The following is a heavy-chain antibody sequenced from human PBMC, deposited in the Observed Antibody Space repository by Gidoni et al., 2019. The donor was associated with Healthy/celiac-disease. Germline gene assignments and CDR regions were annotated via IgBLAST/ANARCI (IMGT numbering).Heavy chain of an antibody. CDR2: INHSGST. CDR1: GGSFSGYY. V-gene: IGHV4-34*01. Sequence: QVQLQQCGAGLLKPSETLSLTCAVYGGSFSGYYWIWIRQPPGKGLEWIGEINHSGSTNYNPSIKSRVTISVDTSKNQFSLKLSSVTAADTAVYYCARDRASIAAAGFDYWGQGTLVTVSS. CDR3: ARDRASIAAAGFDY. J-gene: IGHJ4*02. D-gene: IGHD6-13*01.